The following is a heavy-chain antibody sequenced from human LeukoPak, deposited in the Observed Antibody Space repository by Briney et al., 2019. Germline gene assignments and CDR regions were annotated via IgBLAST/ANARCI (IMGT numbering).Heavy chain of an antibody. CDR2: IRSKANSYAT. CDR1: GFTFSTYT. V-gene: IGHV3-73*01. Sequence: PPGGSLRLSCAASGFTFSTYTMNWVRQASGKGLEWVGRIRSKANSYATAYVASVKGRFTISRDDSNNTAYLQMNSLRTEDTAVYYCTRLSAVVVAFDIWGQGTMVTVSS. CDR3: TRLSAVVVAFDI. D-gene: IGHD2-15*01. J-gene: IGHJ3*02.